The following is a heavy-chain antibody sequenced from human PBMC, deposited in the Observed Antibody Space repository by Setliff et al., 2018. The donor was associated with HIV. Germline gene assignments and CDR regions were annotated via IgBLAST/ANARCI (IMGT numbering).Heavy chain of an antibody. CDR2: IYSSGRT. J-gene: IGHJ3*02. CDR1: GDSITSHY. D-gene: IGHD5-18*01. V-gene: IGHV4-4*07. Sequence: PSETLSLTCTVSGDSITSHYWSWIRQPAGKGLEWIGRIYSSGRTTYNPSLKSRFTMALDTSRNEVSLKLNSVTAADTAVYYCARDRKVDTAMVRGLDTFDIWGQGTMVTVSS. CDR3: ARDRKVDTAMVRGLDTFDI.